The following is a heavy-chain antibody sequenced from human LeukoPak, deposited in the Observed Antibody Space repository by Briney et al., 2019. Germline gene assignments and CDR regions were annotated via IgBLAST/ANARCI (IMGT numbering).Heavy chain of an antibody. CDR3: ARDAGFYDSSGYLPQL. D-gene: IGHD3-22*01. Sequence: GGSLRLACAVAGFSVSDYYVSWIRQAPGKGLECVLYISSSSSYTNYADSMKGRFTISRDNAKNSLYLQMNRLRAEDTDVYYWARDAGFYDSSGYLPQLWGQGTLVTVSS. CDR2: ISSSSSYT. CDR1: GFSVSDYY. J-gene: IGHJ4*02. V-gene: IGHV3-11*06.